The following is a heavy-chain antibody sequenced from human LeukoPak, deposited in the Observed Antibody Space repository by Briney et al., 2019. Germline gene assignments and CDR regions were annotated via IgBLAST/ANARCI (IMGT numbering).Heavy chain of an antibody. CDR2: IIPILGIA. CDR1: GYTFTGYY. D-gene: IGHD6-19*01. CDR3: ASLSVAVEYYYYGMDV. V-gene: IGHV1-69*02. J-gene: IGHJ6*02. Sequence: GASVKVSCKASGYTFTGYYMHWVRQAPGQGLEWMGRIIPILGIANYAQKFQGRVTITADKSTSTAYMELSSLRSEDTAVYYCASLSVAVEYYYYGMDVWGQGTTVTVSS.